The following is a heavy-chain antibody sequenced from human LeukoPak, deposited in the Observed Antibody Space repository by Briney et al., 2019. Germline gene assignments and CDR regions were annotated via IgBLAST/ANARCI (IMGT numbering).Heavy chain of an antibody. CDR3: ARGGAGYYYDSSGYWVLDY. CDR2: ISYDGSNK. CDR1: GFTFSSYA. J-gene: IGHJ4*02. Sequence: GRSLRLSSAASGFTFSSYATHWVRQAPGKGLEWVAVISYDGSNKYYADSVKGRFTISRDNSKNTLYLQMNSLRAEDTAVYYCARGGAGYYYDSSGYWVLDYWGQGTLVTVSS. V-gene: IGHV3-30*01. D-gene: IGHD3-22*01.